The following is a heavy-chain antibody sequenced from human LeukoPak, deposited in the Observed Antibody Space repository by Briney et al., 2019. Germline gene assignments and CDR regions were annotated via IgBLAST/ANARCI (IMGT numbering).Heavy chain of an antibody. D-gene: IGHD6-13*01. J-gene: IGHJ4*02. CDR3: ARVVSSWYRTDY. CDR1: GDSITSGSYY. V-gene: IGHV3-66*01. CDR2: IYSGGST. Sequence: ETLSLTCTVSGDSITSGSYYWGWVRQPPGKGLEWVSVIYSGGSTYYADSVKGRFTISRDNSKNTLYLQMNSLRAEDTAVYYCARVVSSWYRTDYWGQGTLVTVSS.